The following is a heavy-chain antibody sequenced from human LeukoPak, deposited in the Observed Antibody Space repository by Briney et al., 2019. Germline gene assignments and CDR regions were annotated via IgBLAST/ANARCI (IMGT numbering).Heavy chain of an antibody. V-gene: IGHV4-39*01. D-gene: IGHD6-6*01. CDR3: VTYSPSSSVDS. Sequence: KTSETLSLTCTVSSGSISSKNYYWGWVRQPAGEGLEWIGNVFYTGRPYFNPSLESRATFSVDTSKNQFSLRLSSVTAADTAVYYCVTYSPSSSVDSWGQGTLVTVSS. J-gene: IGHJ4*02. CDR2: VFYTGRP. CDR1: SGSISSKNYY.